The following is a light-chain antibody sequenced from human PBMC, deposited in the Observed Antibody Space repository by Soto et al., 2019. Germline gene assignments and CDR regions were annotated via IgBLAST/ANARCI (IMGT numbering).Light chain of an antibody. J-gene: IGKJ4*01. Sequence: EIVLRQSPATLSVSPAETATISCRASQSLSSNLAWYQQKVGQPPRLLSYAASTRATGIPARFTGSESGKEFTLTVSSLQSEDFAVYYCQRYRNLPVSFCGGIKGEI. CDR1: QSLSSN. V-gene: IGKV3-15*01. CDR3: QRYRNLPVS. CDR2: AAS.